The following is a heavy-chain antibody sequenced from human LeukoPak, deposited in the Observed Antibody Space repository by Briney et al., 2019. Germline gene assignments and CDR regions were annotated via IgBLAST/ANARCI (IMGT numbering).Heavy chain of an antibody. CDR1: GYTFTSYG. CDR2: ISAYNGNT. Sequence: ASVTVSCRASGYTFTSYGISWVRQAHGQGLEWMGWISAYNGNTNYAQKLQGRVTMTTDTSTSTAYMELRSLRSDDTAVYYCARAGDYPYYGMDVWGQGTTVTVSS. D-gene: IGHD4-17*01. V-gene: IGHV1-18*01. J-gene: IGHJ6*02. CDR3: ARAGDYPYYGMDV.